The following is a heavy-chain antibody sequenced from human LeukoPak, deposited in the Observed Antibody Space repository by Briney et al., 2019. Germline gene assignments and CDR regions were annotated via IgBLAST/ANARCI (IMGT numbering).Heavy chain of an antibody. V-gene: IGHV5-51*01. CDR1: GYSFSSYW. D-gene: IGHD2-2*01. CDR2: IYPGDSDT. J-gene: IGHJ4*02. Sequence: GESLKISCKCSGYSFSSYWIGWVRQMPGKGLEWMGIIYPGDSDTRYSPSFQGQVTISVDKSISTASLQWSSLKASDTAIYYCAKIDRQYCSRSSCYALDYWGQGTQVTVSS. CDR3: AKIDRQYCSRSSCYALDY.